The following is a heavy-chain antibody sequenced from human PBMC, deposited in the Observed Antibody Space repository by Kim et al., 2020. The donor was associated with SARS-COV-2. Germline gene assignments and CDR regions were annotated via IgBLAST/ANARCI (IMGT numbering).Heavy chain of an antibody. CDR3: ARVEQQQAQYYFDY. CDR2: INPNSGGT. Sequence: ASVKVSCKASGYTFTGYYMHWVRQAPGQGLEWMGWINPNSGGTNYAQKFQGRVTMTRDTSISTAYMELSRLRSDDTAVYYCARVEQQQAQYYFDYWGQGTLVTVSS. J-gene: IGHJ4*02. CDR1: GYTFTGYY. D-gene: IGHD6-13*01. V-gene: IGHV1-2*02.